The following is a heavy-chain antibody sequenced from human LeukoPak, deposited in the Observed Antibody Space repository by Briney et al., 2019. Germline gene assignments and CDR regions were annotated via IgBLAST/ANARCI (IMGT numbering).Heavy chain of an antibody. CDR1: SGSISSYY. CDR3: ARAAPGIVGATGGNWFDP. V-gene: IGHV4-59*01. D-gene: IGHD1-26*01. CDR2: IYYSGST. Sequence: SETLSLTCTVSSGSISSYYWSWIRQPPGKGLEWIGYIYYSGSTNYNPSLKSRVTISVDTSKNQFSLKLSSVTAADTAVYYCARAAPGIVGATGGNWFDPWGQGTLVTVSS. J-gene: IGHJ5*02.